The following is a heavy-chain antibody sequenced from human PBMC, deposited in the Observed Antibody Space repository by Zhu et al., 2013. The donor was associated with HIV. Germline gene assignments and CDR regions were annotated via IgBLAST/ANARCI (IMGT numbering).Heavy chain of an antibody. V-gene: IGHV1-46*01. CDR2: INPSGGST. D-gene: IGHD6-13*01. J-gene: IGHJ4*02. CDR3: ARDYGGYSSSWPTLDY. Sequence: QVQLVQSGAEVKKPGASVKVSCKASGYTFTSYYMHWVRQAPGQGLEWMGIINPSGGSTSYAQKFQGRVTMTRDTSTSTVYMELSSLRSEDTAVYYCARDYGGYSSSWPTLDYWGQGTLVTVSS. CDR1: GYTFTSYY.